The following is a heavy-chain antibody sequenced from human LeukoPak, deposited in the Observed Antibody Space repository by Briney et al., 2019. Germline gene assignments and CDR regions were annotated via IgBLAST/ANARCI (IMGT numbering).Heavy chain of an antibody. CDR3: TTGGWYDDSSGYYRVVY. V-gene: IGHV3-33*01. D-gene: IGHD3-22*01. CDR1: GFTFSSYG. J-gene: IGHJ4*02. Sequence: GGSLRLSCAASGFTFSSYGMHWVRQASGKGLEWVAVIWYDGSNKYYADSVKGRFTISRDNSKNTLYLQMNSLRAEDTAVYYCTTGGWYDDSSGYYRVVYWGQGTLVTVSS. CDR2: IWYDGSNK.